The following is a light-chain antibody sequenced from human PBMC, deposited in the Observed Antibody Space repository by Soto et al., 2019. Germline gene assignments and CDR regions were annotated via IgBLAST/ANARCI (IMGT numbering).Light chain of an antibody. CDR2: RAS. CDR3: QHYNNWPPWT. J-gene: IGKJ1*01. CDR1: QSVSSN. Sequence: EIVMTQSPATLSVSPGERATLSCRASQSVSSNLAWYQQKPGQAPRLLIYRASTRATGIPARFSGSGSGTEFTLTISNLQSEDFAVYYCQHYNNWPPWTFGQGTKVEIK. V-gene: IGKV3-15*01.